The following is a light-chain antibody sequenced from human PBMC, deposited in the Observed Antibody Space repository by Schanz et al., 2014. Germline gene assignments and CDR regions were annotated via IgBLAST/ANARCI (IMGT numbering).Light chain of an antibody. CDR2: AAS. CDR1: QGIRND. Sequence: IQMTQSPSSLSASVGDRVTITCRASQGIRNDLGWYQQKPGTAPKLLIYAASSLQSGVPSRFSGSGSGTDFTLTISSLQPDDFATYSCQQYNTYWTFGQGTKVEIK. V-gene: IGKV1-17*01. CDR3: QQYNTYWT. J-gene: IGKJ1*01.